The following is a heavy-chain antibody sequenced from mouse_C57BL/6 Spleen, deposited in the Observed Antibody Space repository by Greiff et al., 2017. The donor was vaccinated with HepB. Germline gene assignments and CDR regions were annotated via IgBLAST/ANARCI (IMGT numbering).Heavy chain of an antibody. CDR1: GYTFTDYD. Sequence: QVQLKQSGAELVRPGASVTLSCKASGYTFTDYDMHWVKQTPVHGLEWIGAIDPETGGTAYNQKFKGKAILTADKSSSTAYMELRSLTSEDSAVYYCTRKETGTWDYWGQGTTLTVSS. CDR3: TRKETGTWDY. J-gene: IGHJ2*01. CDR2: IDPETGGT. D-gene: IGHD4-1*01. V-gene: IGHV1-15*01.